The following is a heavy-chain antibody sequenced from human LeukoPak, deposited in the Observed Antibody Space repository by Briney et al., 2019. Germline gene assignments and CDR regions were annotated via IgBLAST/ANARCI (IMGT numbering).Heavy chain of an antibody. J-gene: IGHJ4*02. V-gene: IGHV3-21*01. CDR1: GFTFSSYS. D-gene: IGHD5-18*01. CDR2: ISSSSYI. Sequence: PGGSLRLSCAASGFTFSSYSMNWVRQAPGKGLEWVSSISSSSYIYYADSVKGRFTISRDNAKNSLYLQMNSLRAEDTAVYYCARDGADSYGDFDYWGQGTPVTVSS. CDR3: ARDGADSYGDFDY.